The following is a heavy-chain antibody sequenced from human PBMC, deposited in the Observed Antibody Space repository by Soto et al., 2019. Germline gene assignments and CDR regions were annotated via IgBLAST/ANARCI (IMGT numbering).Heavy chain of an antibody. CDR2: INHSGST. J-gene: IGHJ4*02. V-gene: IGHV4-34*01. D-gene: IGHD2-8*02. CDR3: ARDHITGLFDY. CDR1: GGSFSGYY. Sequence: QVQLQQWGAGLLKPSETLSLTCAVYGGSFSGYYWTWIRQPPGTGLEWIGEINHSGSTNYNPSLKRRLPTSVDPSKTPFSLKLTSVTAADTAVYYCARDHITGLFDYWGQGTLVTVSS.